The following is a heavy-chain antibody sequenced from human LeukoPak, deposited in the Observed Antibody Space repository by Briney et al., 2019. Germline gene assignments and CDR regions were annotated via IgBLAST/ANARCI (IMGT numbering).Heavy chain of an antibody. Sequence: SEPLSLTCTVSGGSISSYYWSWIRQPPGKGLEWIGYIYYSGSTNYNPSLKSRVTISVDTSKNQFSLKLSSVTAADTAVYYCARRGKAGWFDPWGQGTLVTVSS. J-gene: IGHJ5*02. CDR1: GGSISSYY. D-gene: IGHD3-16*01. CDR3: ARRGKAGWFDP. V-gene: IGHV4-59*01. CDR2: IYYSGST.